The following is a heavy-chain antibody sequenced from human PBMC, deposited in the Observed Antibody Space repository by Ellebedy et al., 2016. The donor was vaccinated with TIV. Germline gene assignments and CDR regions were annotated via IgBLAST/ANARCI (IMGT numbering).Heavy chain of an antibody. V-gene: IGHV3-49*04. J-gene: IGHJ4*02. CDR3: ARHWGFRFDS. CDR1: GFTFSGYG. D-gene: IGHD7-27*01. Sequence: GESLKISCAASGFTFSGYGMHWVRQAPGKGLEWVGFIRSIPYGGTTEYAASVKGRFTISRDEANSIAHLQMNSLRTEDTAIYYCARHWGFRFDSWGQGTLVTVSS. CDR2: IRSIPYGGTT.